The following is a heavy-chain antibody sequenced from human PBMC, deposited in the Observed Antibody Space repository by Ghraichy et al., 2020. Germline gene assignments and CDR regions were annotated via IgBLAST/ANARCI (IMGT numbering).Heavy chain of an antibody. V-gene: IGHV4-34*01. D-gene: IGHD3-16*01. CDR3: ARHRFDYYYMDV. Sequence: SETLSLTCAVYGGSFSGYYWSWIRQPPGKWLEWIGEINHSGSTNYNPSLKSRVTISVDTSKNQFSLKLSSVTAADTAVYYCARHRFDYYYMDVWGKGTTVTVSS. CDR1: GGSFSGYY. CDR2: INHSGST. J-gene: IGHJ6*03.